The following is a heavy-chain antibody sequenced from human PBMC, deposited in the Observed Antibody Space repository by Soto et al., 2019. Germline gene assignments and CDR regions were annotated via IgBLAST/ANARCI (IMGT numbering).Heavy chain of an antibody. J-gene: IGHJ5*01. CDR3: ARDSGIYCTGTSCYPAPFDS. Sequence: PSETLSLTCTVSGGSISSAGDYWSWIRQYSGKGLEWIGYIHYSGSIYYNPSLKSRVTISIDTSKNQFSLKLSSVTAADTAVYYCARDSGIYCTGTSCYPAPFDSWGQGTQVTVSS. CDR2: IHYSGSI. CDR1: GGSISSAGDY. V-gene: IGHV4-31*03. D-gene: IGHD2-2*01.